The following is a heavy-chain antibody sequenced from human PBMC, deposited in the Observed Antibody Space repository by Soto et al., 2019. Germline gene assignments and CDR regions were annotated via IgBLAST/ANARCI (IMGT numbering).Heavy chain of an antibody. D-gene: IGHD2-2*01. J-gene: IGHJ4*02. Sequence: GGSLRLACVASGFTFSTYSMNWVRQAPGKGPEWVSYISAGSSMISYTDSVKGRFTISRDNAKNSMYLQMNSLRDEDMAVYYCARGDYCSTTSCCESRFEYWGQGTLVTVSS. V-gene: IGHV3-48*02. CDR3: ARGDYCSTTSCCESRFEY. CDR1: GFTFSTYS. CDR2: ISAGSSMI.